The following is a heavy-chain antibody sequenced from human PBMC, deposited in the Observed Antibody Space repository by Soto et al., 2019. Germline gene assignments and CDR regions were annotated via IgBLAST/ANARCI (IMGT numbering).Heavy chain of an antibody. J-gene: IGHJ4*02. V-gene: IGHV4-39*01. CDR3: ASQWGNKFDY. Sequence: QLQLQESGPGLVQPSETLSLTCTVSGDSVISDHYYWAWIRQPPGKGLEWIGKMHYTGETYQNPSLRSRVTIFVNTSGNQVPLKLPSVTAADTAMYYCASQWGNKFDYWGQGTLVTVSP. CDR2: MHYTGET. CDR1: GDSVISDHYY. D-gene: IGHD3-16*01.